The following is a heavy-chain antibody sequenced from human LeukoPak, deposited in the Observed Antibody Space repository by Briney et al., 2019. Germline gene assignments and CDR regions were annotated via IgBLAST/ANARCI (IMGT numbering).Heavy chain of an antibody. CDR3: ARVLQGEWFFDY. D-gene: IGHD3-3*01. J-gene: IGHJ4*02. CDR1: GFTFSTYW. Sequence: GGSLRLSCAASGFTFSTYWMHWVRQTPGKGLVWVSRINTDGSTTNYADSVKGRLTISRDNAKNTLYLQMNSLRAEDTAVYYCARVLQGEWFFDYWGQGTLVTVSS. CDR2: INTDGSTT. V-gene: IGHV3-74*01.